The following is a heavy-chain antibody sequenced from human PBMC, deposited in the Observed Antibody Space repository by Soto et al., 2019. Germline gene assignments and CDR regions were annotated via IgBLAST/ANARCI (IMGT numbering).Heavy chain of an antibody. J-gene: IGHJ6*03. V-gene: IGHV1-24*01. D-gene: IGHD2-15*01. CDR1: GYTLTELS. CDR3: AIMDIVVVVAAKVHYYYYMDV. CDR2: FDPEDGET. Sequence: ASVKVSCKVSGYTLTELSMHWVRQAPGKGLEWMGGFDPEDGETIYAQKFQGRVTMTEETSTDTAYMEVSRLRSEETAVYYCAIMDIVVVVAAKVHYYYYMDVWGKGTTVTVSS.